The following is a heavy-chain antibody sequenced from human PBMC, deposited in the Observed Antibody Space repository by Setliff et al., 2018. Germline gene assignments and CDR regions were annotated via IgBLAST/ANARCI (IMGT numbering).Heavy chain of an antibody. CDR1: GASFSDYY. CDR2: INHSGST. V-gene: IGHV4-34*01. J-gene: IGHJ4*02. CDR3: ARGERVGGFDY. D-gene: IGHD1-26*01. Sequence: SETLSLTCAVSGASFSDYYWTWIRQSPGKGLEWIGEINHSGSTNYNPSLKSRVTMSVDASKNQVSLKVTSVTAEDTAVYYCARGERVGGFDYWGQGTLVTVSS.